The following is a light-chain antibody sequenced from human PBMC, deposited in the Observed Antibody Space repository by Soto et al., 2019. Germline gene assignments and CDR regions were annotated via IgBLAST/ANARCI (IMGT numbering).Light chain of an antibody. V-gene: IGLV1-44*01. CDR1: RSNIGSNI. Sequence: QSVLTQPPSASGTPGQRVTISCSGNRSNIGSNIVNWYQQFPGTAPKLLIYTINKRPSGVPDRFSGSRSGTSASLAISGLQSEDEADYYCAAWDDSLNGPIFGGGTKLTVL. J-gene: IGLJ2*01. CDR3: AAWDDSLNGPI. CDR2: TIN.